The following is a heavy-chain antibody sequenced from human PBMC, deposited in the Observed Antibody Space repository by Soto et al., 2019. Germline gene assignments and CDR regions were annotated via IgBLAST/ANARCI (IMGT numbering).Heavy chain of an antibody. Sequence: GGSLRLSCAASGFTFSSYWMHWVRQAPGKGLVWVSRINSDGSSTSYADSVKGRFTISRDNAKNTLYLQMNSLRAEDTALYYCARDRDWQLVFDYWGQGTLVTVSS. CDR1: GFTFSSYW. V-gene: IGHV3-74*01. J-gene: IGHJ4*02. D-gene: IGHD6-13*01. CDR3: ARDRDWQLVFDY. CDR2: INSDGSST.